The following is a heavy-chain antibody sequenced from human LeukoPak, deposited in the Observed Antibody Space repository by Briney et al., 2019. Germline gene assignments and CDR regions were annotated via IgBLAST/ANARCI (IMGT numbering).Heavy chain of an antibody. Sequence: PGGSLRLSCAASGFTFSNAWMSWVRQAPGKGLEWLANISQDGRTKYYADSVEGRFAISRDNAINSVFLQMNSVRAEDTAVYYCARENWSNDYWGQGTLVTVSS. CDR2: ISQDGRTK. D-gene: IGHD1-1*01. V-gene: IGHV3-7*01. CDR3: ARENWSNDY. CDR1: GFTFSNAW. J-gene: IGHJ4*02.